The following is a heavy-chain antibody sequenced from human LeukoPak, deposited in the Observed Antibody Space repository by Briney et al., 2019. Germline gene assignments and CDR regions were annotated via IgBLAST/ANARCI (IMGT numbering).Heavy chain of an antibody. CDR3: ARQYYYYGMDV. J-gene: IGHJ6*02. V-gene: IGHV4-59*01. CDR2: IYYSGST. CDR1: GGSISSYY. Sequence: SKTLSLTCTVSGGSISSYYWSWIRQPPGKGLEWIGYIYYSGSTNYNPSLKSRVTISVDTSKNQFSLKLSSVTAADTAVYYCARQYYYYGMDVWGQGTTVTVSS.